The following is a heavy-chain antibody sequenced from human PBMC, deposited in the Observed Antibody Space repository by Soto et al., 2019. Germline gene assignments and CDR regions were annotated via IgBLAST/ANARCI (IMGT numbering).Heavy chain of an antibody. CDR3: AKNLPRTGRFDY. CDR2: IYYSGKT. Sequence: SETLSLTCSVSGGSINRSPYYWDWIRQPPGKGLEWVGSIYYSGKTNYNPSLKSRVTMTVDRSKNQFSLQMSSVTAADTAVYYCAKNLPRTGRFDYWGQGSLVTVSS. V-gene: IGHV4-39*01. J-gene: IGHJ4*02. CDR1: GGSINRSPYY.